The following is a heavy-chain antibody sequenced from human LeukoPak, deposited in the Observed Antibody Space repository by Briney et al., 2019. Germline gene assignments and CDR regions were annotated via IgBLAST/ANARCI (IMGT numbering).Heavy chain of an antibody. CDR1: GYTLTELS. CDR3: ASARVGWPQQLAPWDV. J-gene: IGHJ6*02. Sequence: ASVKVSCKVSGYTLTELSMHWVRQAPGKGLEWMGGFDPEDGETIYAQKFQGRVTMTEDTSTDTAYMELSSLRSEDTAVYYCASARVGWPQQLAPWDVWGQGTTVTVSS. V-gene: IGHV1-24*01. CDR2: FDPEDGET. D-gene: IGHD6-13*01.